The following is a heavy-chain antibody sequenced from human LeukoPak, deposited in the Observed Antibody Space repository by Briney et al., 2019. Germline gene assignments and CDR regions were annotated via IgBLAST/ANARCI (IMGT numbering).Heavy chain of an antibody. D-gene: IGHD1-7*01. CDR1: GGSISSSSYY. Sequence: SETLSLTCTVSGGSISSSSYYWGWIRQPPGKGLEWIGSIYYSGSTYYNPSLKSRVTISVDRSKNQFSLKLSSVTAADTAVYYCARVMGGTGTTDYFDYWGQGTLVTVSS. CDR2: IYYSGST. V-gene: IGHV4-39*07. J-gene: IGHJ4*02. CDR3: ARVMGGTGTTDYFDY.